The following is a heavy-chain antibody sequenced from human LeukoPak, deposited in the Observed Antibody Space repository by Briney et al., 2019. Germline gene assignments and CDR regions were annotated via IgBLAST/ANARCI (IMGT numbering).Heavy chain of an antibody. CDR2: ISAYNSNT. D-gene: IGHD3-10*01. J-gene: IGHJ4*02. Sequence: ASVKVSCKASGYTFTSYGISWGRQAPGQGLEWMGGISAYNSNTNYAQKHQGRVTMTTDTSTSTAYMELRSLRSDDTAVYYCARVVTMVRGVQVGDYWGQGTLVTVSS. CDR3: ARVVTMVRGVQVGDY. CDR1: GYTFTSYG. V-gene: IGHV1-18*04.